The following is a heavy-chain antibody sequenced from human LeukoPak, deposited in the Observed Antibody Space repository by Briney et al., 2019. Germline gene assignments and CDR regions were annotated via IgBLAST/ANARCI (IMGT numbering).Heavy chain of an antibody. CDR2: IYRGGGT. CDR3: ARGTYSSGWYGPLDY. Sequence: GESLKISCAASGFTVSSIYMSWVRQAPGKGLEWVSIIYRGGGTSYADSVKGRFTISRDNSKNTLYLQMNSLRAEDTAVYYCARGTYSSGWYGPLDYWGQGTLVTVSS. CDR1: GFTVSSIY. V-gene: IGHV3-53*01. D-gene: IGHD6-19*01. J-gene: IGHJ4*02.